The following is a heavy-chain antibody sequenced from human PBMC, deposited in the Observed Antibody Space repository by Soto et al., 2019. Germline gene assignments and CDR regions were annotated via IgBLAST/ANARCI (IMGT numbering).Heavy chain of an antibody. CDR2: IRPMFGTT. CDR3: AKVQGFLEWPNYYYYGMDV. J-gene: IGHJ6*02. D-gene: IGHD3-3*01. V-gene: IGHV1-69*13. CDR1: GGTFSNYA. Sequence: ASVKVSCKASGGTFSNYAISWVRQAPGQGLEWMGGIRPMFGTTNYAQKFQGRLTITADESTTTAYMELSSLRSEDTAVYYCAKVQGFLEWPNYYYYGMDVWGQGTTVTISS.